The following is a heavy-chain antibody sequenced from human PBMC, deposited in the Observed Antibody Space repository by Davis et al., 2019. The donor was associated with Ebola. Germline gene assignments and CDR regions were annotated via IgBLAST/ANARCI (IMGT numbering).Heavy chain of an antibody. Sequence: PGGSLRLSCDASGFSFSDYYIDWVRQAPGKGLEWVGRSRNKANSYTTKYAASVEGRFSISRDDSKNSLYLQMNSLKTEDTAVYYCARGATGTGAAGATYYYYGMDVWGQGTAVTVSS. CDR3: ARGATGTGAAGATYYYYGMDV. CDR1: GFSFSDYY. V-gene: IGHV3-72*01. CDR2: SRNKANSYTT. D-gene: IGHD1-1*01. J-gene: IGHJ6*02.